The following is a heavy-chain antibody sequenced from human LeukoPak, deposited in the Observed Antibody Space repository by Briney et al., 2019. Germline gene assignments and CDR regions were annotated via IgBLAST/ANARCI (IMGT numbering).Heavy chain of an antibody. CDR1: GYTFTSYD. CDR3: TRGPPNWGYDY. Sequence: ASVKVSCKASGYTFTSYDFNWVRQATGQRPEWMGWMSPNSGDTGYAQKFQDRVTMTRNTSISTAYMELSSLRSDDTAVYYCTRGPPNWGYDYWGPGTLVTVSS. D-gene: IGHD7-27*01. J-gene: IGHJ4*02. CDR2: MSPNSGDT. V-gene: IGHV1-8*01.